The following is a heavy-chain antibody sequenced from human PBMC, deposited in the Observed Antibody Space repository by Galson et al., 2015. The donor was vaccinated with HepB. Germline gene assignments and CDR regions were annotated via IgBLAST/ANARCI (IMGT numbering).Heavy chain of an antibody. Sequence: SLRLSCAASGFTFSNYDMNWVRQAPGKGLEWVSYISSSGSSVSRADSVKGRFTISRDNAKNSLYLQMNSLGAEDTAVYYCARDGGTGETDIYWFFDLWGRGTLVTVSS. D-gene: IGHD3-9*01. CDR3: ARDGGTGETDIYWFFDL. V-gene: IGHV3-48*03. J-gene: IGHJ2*01. CDR1: GFTFSNYD. CDR2: ISSSGSSV.